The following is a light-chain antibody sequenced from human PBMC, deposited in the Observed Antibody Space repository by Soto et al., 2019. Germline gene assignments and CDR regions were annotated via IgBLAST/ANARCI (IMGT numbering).Light chain of an antibody. CDR2: EVS. CDR1: SSDVGRYNY. V-gene: IGLV2-14*01. CDR3: SSYTSSITYV. Sequence: QSVLTQPASVSGSPGQSITISCTGTSSDVGRYNYVSWYQHHPGKAPKLMIYEVSNRPSGISDRFSASKSGNTASLTISGLQPEDEADYYCSSYTSSITYVFGTGTKVTLL. J-gene: IGLJ1*01.